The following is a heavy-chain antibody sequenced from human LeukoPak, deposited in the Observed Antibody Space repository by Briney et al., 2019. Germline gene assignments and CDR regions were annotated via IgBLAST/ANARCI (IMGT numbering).Heavy chain of an antibody. CDR1: GGSISSYY. CDR3: ARHRSPGAFDI. J-gene: IGHJ3*02. CDR2: IYYSGST. Sequence: PSETLSLTCTVPGGSISSYYWSWIRQPPGKGLEWIGYIYYSGSTNYNPSLKSRVTISVDTSKNQFSLKLISMTAADTAVYYCARHRSPGAFDIWGQGTMVAVSS. V-gene: IGHV4-59*08.